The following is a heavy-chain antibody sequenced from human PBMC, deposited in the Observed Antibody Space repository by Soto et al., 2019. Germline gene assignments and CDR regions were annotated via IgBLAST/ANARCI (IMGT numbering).Heavy chain of an antibody. D-gene: IGHD2-15*01. CDR1: GFTFSSYG. V-gene: IGHV3-33*01. J-gene: IGHJ3*02. CDR2: IWYDGSNK. Sequence: QVQLVESGGGVVQPGRSLRLSCAASGFTFSSYGMHWVRQAPGKGLEWVAVIWYDGSNKYYADSVKGRFTISRDNSTSTLYLHMNSLRAEDTAVYYCARYCSGGSCYPTGEYDAFDIWGQGTMVTVSS. CDR3: ARYCSGGSCYPTGEYDAFDI.